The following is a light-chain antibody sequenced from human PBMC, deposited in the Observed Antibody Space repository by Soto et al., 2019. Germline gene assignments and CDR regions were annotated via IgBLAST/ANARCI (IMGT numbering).Light chain of an antibody. CDR2: GGS. CDR3: QQFDSSRVYS. CDR1: QSVTSTY. V-gene: IGKV3-20*01. Sequence: EIVLTQSPVTLSLSPGERATLSCRASQSVTSTYLAWYQQKPGQSPRLIIYGGSTRASGFPDRFSGGGSGTDFTLTISRLEPEDSAVYYCHCQQFDSSRVYSFGQGTKREI. J-gene: IGKJ2*03.